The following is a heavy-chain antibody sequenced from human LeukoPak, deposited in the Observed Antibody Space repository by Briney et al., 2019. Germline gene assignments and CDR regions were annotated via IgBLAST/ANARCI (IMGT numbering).Heavy chain of an antibody. V-gene: IGHV3-23*01. D-gene: IGHD2-15*01. J-gene: IGHJ1*01. CDR3: AKDTDVVVPEYFQY. CDR2: ISGSGGST. CDR1: GFTFTSYA. Sequence: GGSLRLSCAASGFTFTSYAMNWVRQAPGKGLERVSAISGSGGSTYYADSVKGRFTVSRDNSENTLFLQMNSLRAEDTAIYYCAKDTDVVVPEYFQYWGQGTLVTVSS.